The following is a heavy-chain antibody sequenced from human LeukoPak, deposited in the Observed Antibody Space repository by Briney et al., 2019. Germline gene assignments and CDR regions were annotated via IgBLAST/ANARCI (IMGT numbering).Heavy chain of an antibody. CDR2: IDHSGST. J-gene: IGHJ6*03. D-gene: IGHD2-15*01. V-gene: IGHV4-34*01. CDR1: GGSFSGYY. Sequence: PSETLSLTCGVYGGSFSGYYWSWIRQPPGKGLEWIGEIDHSGSTNYNPSLKSRVTISIDTSKNQFSLKLTSVTAADTAVYYCARTMEGYCSGGSCYQYSYYMDVWGKGTTVTVSS. CDR3: ARTMEGYCSGGSCYQYSYYMDV.